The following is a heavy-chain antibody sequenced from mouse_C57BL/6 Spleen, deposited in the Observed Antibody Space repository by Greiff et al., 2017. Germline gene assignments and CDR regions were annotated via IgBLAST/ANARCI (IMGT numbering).Heavy chain of an antibody. V-gene: IGHV1-81*01. CDR2: IYPRSGNT. J-gene: IGHJ4*01. Sequence: QVHVKQSGAELARPGASVKLSCKASGYTFTSYGISWVKQRTGQGLEWIGEIYPRSGNTYYNEKFKGKATLTADKSSSTAYMELRSLTSEDSAVYFCARGDYSNYYAMDYWGQGTSVTVSS. D-gene: IGHD2-5*01. CDR1: GYTFTSYG. CDR3: ARGDYSNYYAMDY.